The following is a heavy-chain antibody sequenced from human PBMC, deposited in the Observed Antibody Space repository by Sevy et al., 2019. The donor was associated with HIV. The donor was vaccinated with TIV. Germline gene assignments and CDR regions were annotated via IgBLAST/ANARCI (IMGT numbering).Heavy chain of an antibody. D-gene: IGHD3-22*01. CDR1: GFTFSRYS. V-gene: IGHV3-21*01. CDR2: ISSSSTYI. J-gene: IGHJ3*02. Sequence: GGCLRLSCAASGFTFSRYSMNWVRQAPGKGLEWVSSISSSSTYIYYADSVKGRFTISRDNAKNSLYLQMNSLRAEDTAVYYCARDSPLSMYYYYSSAFEWNAFDIWGQGTMVTVSS. CDR3: ARDSPLSMYYYYSSAFEWNAFDI.